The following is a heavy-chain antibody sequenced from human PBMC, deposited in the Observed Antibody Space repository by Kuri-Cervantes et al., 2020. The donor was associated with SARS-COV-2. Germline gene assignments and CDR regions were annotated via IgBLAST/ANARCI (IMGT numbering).Heavy chain of an antibody. V-gene: IGHV1-18*04. Sequence: ASVKVSCKASGYTFTGYYMHWVRQAPGQGLEWMGWINPNSGNTNYAQKLQGRVTMTTDTSTSTAYMELRSLRSDDTAVYYCAGSSIAPNYYYYGMDVWGQGTTVTVSS. CDR2: INPNSGNT. CDR1: GYTFTGYY. J-gene: IGHJ6*02. CDR3: AGSSIAPNYYYYGMDV. D-gene: IGHD3-10*01.